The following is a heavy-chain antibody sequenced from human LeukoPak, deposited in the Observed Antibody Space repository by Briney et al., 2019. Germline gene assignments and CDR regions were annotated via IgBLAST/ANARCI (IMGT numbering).Heavy chain of an antibody. J-gene: IGHJ4*02. Sequence: GGSLRLSCAASGLTFSSSWMTWVRQTPGKGLEWVANIKEDGSEKYYVDSVKGRFTISRDNAKNSLYLQMNSLRAEDTALYYCATEVGADWGQGTLVTVSS. V-gene: IGHV3-7*01. CDR1: GLTFSSSW. CDR3: ATEVGAD. CDR2: IKEDGSEK.